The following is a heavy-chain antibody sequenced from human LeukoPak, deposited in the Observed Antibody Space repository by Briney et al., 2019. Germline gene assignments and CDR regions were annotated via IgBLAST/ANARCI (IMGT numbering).Heavy chain of an antibody. Sequence: GESLKISCKGSGYSFTSYWISWVRQMPGKGLEWMGRIDPSDSYTNYSPSFQGHVTISADKSISTAYLQWSSLKASDTAIYYCARRVSAGRGDLNWFDPWGQGTLVTVSS. CDR1: GYSFTSYW. D-gene: IGHD3-10*01. J-gene: IGHJ5*02. V-gene: IGHV5-10-1*01. CDR3: ARRVSAGRGDLNWFDP. CDR2: IDPSDSYT.